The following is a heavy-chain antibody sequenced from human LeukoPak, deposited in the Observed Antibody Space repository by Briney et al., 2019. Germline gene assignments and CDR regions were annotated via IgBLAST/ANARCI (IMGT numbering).Heavy chain of an antibody. CDR1: GGAISGYY. D-gene: IGHD3-16*01. CDR2: IYGCGSA. J-gene: IGHJ4*02. CDR3: ARDRSVGELTTESPSFDY. V-gene: IGHV4-4*07. Sequence: SGTLSLTCTVFGGAISGYYWGWIRQPAGKGLEWIGRIYGCGSATYNPSLKSRVTMSVDTSKNQFSLRLSSVTAAGTAFYYCARDRSVGELTTESPSFDYWGQGTLVTVSS.